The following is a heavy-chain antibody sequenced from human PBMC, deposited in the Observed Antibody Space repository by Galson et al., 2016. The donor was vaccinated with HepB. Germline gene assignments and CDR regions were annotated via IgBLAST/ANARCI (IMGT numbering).Heavy chain of an antibody. Sequence: SVKVSCKASGYTFVTYAIHWVRQAPGQRLEWMGWINAGNGITKYSQKFQGRVTITRDTSASTAYMELSSLRYEDTAMYYCARDGYYYGSGSYGAATYWGQGTPVTVSS. J-gene: IGHJ4*02. D-gene: IGHD3-10*01. V-gene: IGHV1-3*01. CDR3: ARDGYYYGSGSYGAATY. CDR2: INAGNGIT. CDR1: GYTFVTYA.